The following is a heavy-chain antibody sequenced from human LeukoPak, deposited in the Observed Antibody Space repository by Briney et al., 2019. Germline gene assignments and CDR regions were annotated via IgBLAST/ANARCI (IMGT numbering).Heavy chain of an antibody. J-gene: IGHJ4*02. V-gene: IGHV4-59*04. CDR1: GGSISSYY. CDR2: IYYSGST. Sequence: SETLSLTCTVSGGSISSYYWSWIRQPPGKGPEWIGYIYYSGSTYNNPSLKSRVTISVDTSKNQFSLKLNSVTAADTAVYYCARRAVGGSMDYWGQGTLVTVSS. D-gene: IGHD2/OR15-2a*01. CDR3: ARRAVGGSMDY.